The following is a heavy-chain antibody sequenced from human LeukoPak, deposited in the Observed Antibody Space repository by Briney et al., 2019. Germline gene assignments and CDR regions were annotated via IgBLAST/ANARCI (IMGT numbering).Heavy chain of an antibody. CDR1: GFTFSNYA. D-gene: IGHD5-18*01. CDR3: ARSGGVRSNWIHLTP. V-gene: IGHV3-30*03. J-gene: IGHJ4*02. Sequence: GGSLRLSCAASGFTFSNYAMSWVRQAPGKGLEWLTVMSYDGSNEYFADSVRGRFTVSKDNSRNTVYLQMNSLRAEDTAVYYCARSGGVRSNWIHLTPWGRGTLVTVSS. CDR2: MSYDGSNE.